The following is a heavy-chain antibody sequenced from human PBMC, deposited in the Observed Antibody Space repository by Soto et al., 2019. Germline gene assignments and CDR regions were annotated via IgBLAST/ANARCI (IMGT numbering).Heavy chain of an antibody. CDR3: ANDGSMGFVLVPAAGGMDV. Sequence: EVQLLESGGGLVQPGGSLRLSCAASGFTFSSYAMSWVRQAPGKGLEWVSAISGSGGSTYYADSVKGRFTISRDNSKNTLYLQMNSLRAEDTAVYYCANDGSMGFVLVPAAGGMDVWGQGTTVTVSS. J-gene: IGHJ6*02. D-gene: IGHD2-2*01. CDR1: GFTFSSYA. CDR2: ISGSGGST. V-gene: IGHV3-23*01.